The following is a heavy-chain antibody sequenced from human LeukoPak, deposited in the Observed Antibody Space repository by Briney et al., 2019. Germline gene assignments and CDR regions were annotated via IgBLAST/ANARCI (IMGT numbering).Heavy chain of an antibody. CDR3: ARGSSSTSCYDY. CDR1: GFTFSSYS. V-gene: IGHV3-48*04. Sequence: PGGSLRLSCAASGFTFSSYSMNWVRQAPGKGLEWVSYISSSGSTIYYADSVKGRFTISRDNAKNSLYLQMNSLRAEDTAVYYCARGSSSTSCYDYWGQGTLVTVSS. CDR2: ISSSGSTI. D-gene: IGHD2-2*01. J-gene: IGHJ4*02.